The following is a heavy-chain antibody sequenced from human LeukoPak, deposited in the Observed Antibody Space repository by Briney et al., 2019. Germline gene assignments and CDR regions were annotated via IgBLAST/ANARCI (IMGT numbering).Heavy chain of an antibody. D-gene: IGHD6-6*01. CDR2: INHSGST. Sequence: SETLSLTCAVYGGSFSGYYWSWIRQPPGKGLEWIGEINHSGSTNYNPSLKSRDTISVDTSKNQFSLKLSSVTAADTAVYYCARGRWRIAARMGWFDPWGQGTLVTVSS. V-gene: IGHV4-34*01. CDR3: ARGRWRIAARMGWFDP. J-gene: IGHJ5*02. CDR1: GGSFSGYY.